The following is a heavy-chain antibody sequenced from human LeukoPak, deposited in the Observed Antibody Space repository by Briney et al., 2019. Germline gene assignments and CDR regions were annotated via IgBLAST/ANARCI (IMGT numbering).Heavy chain of an antibody. J-gene: IGHJ5*02. Sequence: PGASVTVSCMASGYTLSNYAMDWVRQAPGQGLEWMGIINPSGGSTSYAQKFQGRVTMTRDTSKNQFYLRLSSVTAADTAVYYCARDGTAYDTPVDTGWFDPWGQGTLVTVSS. CDR1: GYTLSNYA. D-gene: IGHD5-18*01. CDR2: INPSGGST. CDR3: ARDGTAYDTPVDTGWFDP. V-gene: IGHV1-46*01.